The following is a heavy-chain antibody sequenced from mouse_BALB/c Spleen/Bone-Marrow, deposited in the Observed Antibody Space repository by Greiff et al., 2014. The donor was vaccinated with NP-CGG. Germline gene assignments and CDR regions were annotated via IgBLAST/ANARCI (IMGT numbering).Heavy chain of an antibody. CDR3: ARGTTALRYFDV. CDR1: GFTFSSFG. V-gene: IGHV5-17*02. J-gene: IGHJ1*01. D-gene: IGHD1-2*01. Sequence: VQLKESGGGLVQPGGSRKLSCAASGFTFSSFGMHWIRQAPEKGLEWVAYINGGSNTIYYADTVKGRFTISRDNPKNTLFLQMTSLRSEDTAMCFCARGTTALRYFDVWGAGTTVTVSS. CDR2: INGGSNTI.